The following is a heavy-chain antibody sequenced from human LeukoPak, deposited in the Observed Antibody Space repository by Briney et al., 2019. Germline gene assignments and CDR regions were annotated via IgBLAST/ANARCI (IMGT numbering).Heavy chain of an antibody. V-gene: IGHV3-7*01. D-gene: IGHD1-14*01. J-gene: IGHJ6*03. CDR3: ARVGTTVALNYMDV. CDR2: IKQDGSEK. Sequence: GGSLRLSCAASGFTFNSYSMNWVRQAPGKGLEWVANIKQDGSEKYYVDSVKGRFTISRDNAKNSLYLQMNSLRAEDTAVYYCARVGTTVALNYMDVWGKGTTVTVSS. CDR1: GFTFNSYS.